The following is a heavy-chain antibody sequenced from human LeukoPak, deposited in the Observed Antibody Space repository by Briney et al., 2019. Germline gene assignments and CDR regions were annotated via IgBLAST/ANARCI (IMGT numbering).Heavy chain of an antibody. CDR1: GFTFSSYD. D-gene: IGHD1-26*01. J-gene: IGHJ6*02. CDR2: IGTAGDT. CDR3: ARGSWEQTHYYYGMDV. Sequence: PGGSLRLSCAASGFTFSSYDMHWVRQATGKGLEWVSAIGTAGDTYYPGSVKGRFTISRENAKNSLYLQMNSLRAGDTAVYYCARGSWEQTHYYYGMDVWGQGTTVTVSS. V-gene: IGHV3-13*01.